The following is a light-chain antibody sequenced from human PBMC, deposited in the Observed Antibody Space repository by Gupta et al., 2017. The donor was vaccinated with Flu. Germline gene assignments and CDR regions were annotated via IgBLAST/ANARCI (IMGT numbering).Light chain of an antibody. CDR2: LNSDGSH. Sequence: QLVLTQSPSASASLGASVKLTCTLSSGHSSYAIAWHRQQPEKGPRYLMKLNSDGSHSEGDGIPDRFSGSSSGAERYLTISSLQSEDEADYYCQTWGTGIVVFGGGTKLTVL. V-gene: IGLV4-69*01. CDR3: QTWGTGIVV. J-gene: IGLJ2*01. CDR1: SGHSSYA.